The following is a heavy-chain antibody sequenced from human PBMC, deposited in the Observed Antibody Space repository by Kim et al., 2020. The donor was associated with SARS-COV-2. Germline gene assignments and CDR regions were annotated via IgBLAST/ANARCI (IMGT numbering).Heavy chain of an antibody. V-gene: IGHV3-48*01. CDR3: ARGCMGGGFDM. D-gene: IGHD2-8*01. J-gene: IGHJ3*02. CDR1: GFTFSAYD. Sequence: GGSLRLFCATSGFTFSAYDMNWVRQAPVKGLEWLSFITKSSSTIYYADSVEGRFTVSRDNAKNSLFLQMNSLRAEDTALYYCARGCMGGGFDMWGQGTMV. CDR2: ITKSSSTI.